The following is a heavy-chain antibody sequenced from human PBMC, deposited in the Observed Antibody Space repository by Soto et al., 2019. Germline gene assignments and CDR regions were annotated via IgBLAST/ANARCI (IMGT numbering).Heavy chain of an antibody. Sequence: ASVKVSCKASGYTFTSYAMHWVRQAPGQRLEWMGWINAGNGNTKYSQKFQGRVTITRDTSASTAYMELSSLRSEDTAVYYCARNVRVDTSMGGYYYYTMDVWGQGTTVAVSS. V-gene: IGHV1-3*01. D-gene: IGHD5-18*01. CDR1: GYTFTSYA. J-gene: IGHJ6*02. CDR2: INAGNGNT. CDR3: ARNVRVDTSMGGYYYYTMDV.